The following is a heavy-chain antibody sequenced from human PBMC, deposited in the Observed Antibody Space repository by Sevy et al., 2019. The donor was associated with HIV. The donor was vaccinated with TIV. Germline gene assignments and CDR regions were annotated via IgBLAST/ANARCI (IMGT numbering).Heavy chain of an antibody. CDR2: ISSSSSYI. CDR1: GFTFSSYS. V-gene: IGHV3-21*01. CDR3: AGDSSSWTGWLSRYYGMDV. Sequence: GGSLRLSCAASGFTFSSYSMNWVRQAPGKGLEWVSSISSSSSYIYYADSVKGRFTISRDNAKNSLYLQMNSLRAEDTAGYYWAGDSSSWTGWLSRYYGMDVWGQGTTVTVSS. D-gene: IGHD6-13*01. J-gene: IGHJ6*02.